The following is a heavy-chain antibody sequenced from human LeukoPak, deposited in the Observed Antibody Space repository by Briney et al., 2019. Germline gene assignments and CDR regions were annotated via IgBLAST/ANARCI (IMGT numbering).Heavy chain of an antibody. CDR3: AKDVFWSGMGLNWFDP. D-gene: IGHD3-3*01. J-gene: IGHJ5*02. V-gene: IGHV3-30*02. CDR2: IRYDGSNK. CDR1: GFTFSSYG. Sequence: PGGSLRLSCAASGFTFSSYGMHWVRQAPGKGLEWVAFIRYDGSNKYYADSVKGRFTISRDNSKNTLYLQMNSLRAEDTAVYYCAKDVFWSGMGLNWFDPWGQGTLVTVSS.